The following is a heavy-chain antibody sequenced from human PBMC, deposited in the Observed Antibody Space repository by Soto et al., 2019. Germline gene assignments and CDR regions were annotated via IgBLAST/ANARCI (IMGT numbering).Heavy chain of an antibody. Sequence: KASETLSLTCTVSGGSISSYYWSWIRQPPGKGLEWIGYIYYSGSTNYNPSLKSRVTISVDTSKNQFSLKLSSVTAADTAVYYCARIRFLERGAYYYYYYGMDVWGQGSTVTVSS. CDR2: IYYSGST. CDR3: ARIRFLERGAYYYYYYGMDV. V-gene: IGHV4-59*01. D-gene: IGHD3-3*01. CDR1: GGSISSYY. J-gene: IGHJ6*02.